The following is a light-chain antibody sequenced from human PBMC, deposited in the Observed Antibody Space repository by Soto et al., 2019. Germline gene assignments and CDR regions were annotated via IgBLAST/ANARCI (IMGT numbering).Light chain of an antibody. V-gene: IGLV1-44*01. Sequence: QAVVTQPPSASGTPGQKVTISCSGSSSNIGSNTVNWYQQLPGTAPKLLIYSNNQRPSGVPDRFSGSKSGTSASLAISGLQSEDEADYYCAAWDDSQNGVMFGGGAKLTVL. J-gene: IGLJ3*02. CDR3: AAWDDSQNGVM. CDR1: SSNIGSNT. CDR2: SNN.